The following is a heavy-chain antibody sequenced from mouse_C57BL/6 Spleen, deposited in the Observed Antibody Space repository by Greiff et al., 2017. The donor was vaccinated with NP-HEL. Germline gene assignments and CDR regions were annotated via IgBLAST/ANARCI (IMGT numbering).Heavy chain of an antibody. V-gene: IGHV3-6*01. J-gene: IGHJ2*01. Sequence: EVQLQQSGPGLVKPSQSLSLTCSVTGYSITSGYYWNWIRQFPGNKLEWMGYISYDGSNNYNPSLKNRISITRDTSKNQFFLKLNSVTTEDTATYYCAREIWYYGSSYFDYWGQGTTLTVSS. CDR1: GYSITSGYY. D-gene: IGHD1-1*01. CDR2: ISYDGSN. CDR3: AREIWYYGSSYFDY.